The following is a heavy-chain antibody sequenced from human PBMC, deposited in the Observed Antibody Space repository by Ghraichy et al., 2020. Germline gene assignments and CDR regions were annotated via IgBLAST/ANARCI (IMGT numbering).Heavy chain of an antibody. J-gene: IGHJ6*02. Sequence: SETLSLTCTVSGGSISSHYWSWIRQPPGKGLEWIGYVDYRESTNYNPSLKSRVTISGDTSKNQFSLKLSSVTAADTAVYYCASHAPILRYGMDVWGPGTTVTVSS. V-gene: IGHV4-59*11. CDR3: ASHAPILRYGMDV. CDR1: GGSISSHY. CDR2: VDYREST.